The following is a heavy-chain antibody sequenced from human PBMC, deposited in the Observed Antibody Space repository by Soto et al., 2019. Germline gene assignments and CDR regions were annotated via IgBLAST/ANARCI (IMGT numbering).Heavy chain of an antibody. Sequence: PGGSLRLSCAASGFTFSSYSMNWVRQAPGKGLEWVSSISSSSGYIYYADSVKGRFTISRDNAKNSLYLQMNSLRAEDTAVYYCARAATVTTEYYYGMDVWGQGTTVTVSS. CDR1: GFTFSSYS. V-gene: IGHV3-21*01. D-gene: IGHD4-4*01. J-gene: IGHJ6*02. CDR2: ISSSSGYI. CDR3: ARAATVTTEYYYGMDV.